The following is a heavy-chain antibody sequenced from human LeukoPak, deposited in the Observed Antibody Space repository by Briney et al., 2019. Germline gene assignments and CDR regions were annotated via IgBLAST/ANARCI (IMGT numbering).Heavy chain of an antibody. CDR3: ARTEGGATDY. CDR2: MSNSGST. D-gene: IGHD3-16*01. V-gene: IGHV4-59*01. J-gene: IGHJ4*02. Sequence: SETLSLTCIVSGCSISSYYWSWIRQPPGRGLEWIGHMSNSGSTKYNPSVESRVTISVDTSKNQFSLRLSSVTAADTAVYYCARTEGGATDYWGQGTLVTVSS. CDR1: GCSISSYY.